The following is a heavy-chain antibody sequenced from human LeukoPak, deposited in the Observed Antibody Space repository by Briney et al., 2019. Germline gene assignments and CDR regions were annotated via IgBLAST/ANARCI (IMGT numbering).Heavy chain of an antibody. D-gene: IGHD2-2*01. J-gene: IGHJ3*02. Sequence: SETLSLTCAVYGGSFSGYYWSWIRQPPGKGLEWIGEINHRGSTNYNPSLKSRVTISVDTSKNQFSLKLTSVTPADTAVYYCARSPHSNGTIPRPNDAFDIWGQGTSVTVSS. CDR3: ARSPHSNGTIPRPNDAFDI. CDR2: INHRGST. CDR1: GGSFSGYY. V-gene: IGHV4-34*01.